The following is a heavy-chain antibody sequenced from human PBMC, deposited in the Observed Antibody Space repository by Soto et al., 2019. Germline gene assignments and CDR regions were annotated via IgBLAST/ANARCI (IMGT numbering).Heavy chain of an antibody. J-gene: IGHJ6*02. D-gene: IGHD6-19*01. V-gene: IGHV5-10-1*01. CDR3: ARLSIWLVPFGTPYDMDV. Sequence: GESLKISCKGSGYRFTSYWISWVRQMPGKGLEWMGRIDPSDSYTNYSPSFQGHVTISADKSISTAYLQWSSLKASDTAMYYCARLSIWLVPFGTPYDMDVWGQAPTVTV. CDR2: IDPSDSYT. CDR1: GYRFTSYW.